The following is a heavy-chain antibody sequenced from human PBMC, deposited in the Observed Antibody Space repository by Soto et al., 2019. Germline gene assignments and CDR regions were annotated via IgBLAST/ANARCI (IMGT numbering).Heavy chain of an antibody. CDR1: GFTFSDYY. CDR3: ASFGATPNYYYYYYMDV. CDR2: ISSSGSTI. J-gene: IGHJ6*03. Sequence: GGSLRLSCAASGFTFSDYYMSWIRQAPGKGLEWVSYISSSGSTIYYADSVKGRFTISRDNAKNSLYLQMNSLRAEDTAVYYCASFGATPNYYYYYYMDVWGKGTTVTVSS. D-gene: IGHD3-16*01. V-gene: IGHV3-11*01.